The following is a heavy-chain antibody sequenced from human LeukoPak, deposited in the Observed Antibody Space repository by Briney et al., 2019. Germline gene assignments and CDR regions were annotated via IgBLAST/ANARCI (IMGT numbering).Heavy chain of an antibody. V-gene: IGHV3-49*04. CDR2: IRSKAYGGTT. Sequence: HSGGSLRLSCTASRFTFGGYTMSWVRQAPGKGLEWVGFIRSKAYGGTTEYAASVKGRFTISRDDSKSIAYLQMNSLKSEDTAVYYCTRPHDYWGQGTLVTVSS. CDR3: TRPHDY. CDR1: RFTFGGYT. J-gene: IGHJ4*02.